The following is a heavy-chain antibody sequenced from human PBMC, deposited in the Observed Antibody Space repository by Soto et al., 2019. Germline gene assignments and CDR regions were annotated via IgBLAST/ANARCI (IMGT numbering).Heavy chain of an antibody. CDR3: ARGGYCSGGSCYYYYMDV. CDR1: GYTFITYY. V-gene: IGHV1-46*01. Sequence: ASVKVSCKASGYTFITYYMHWVRQAPGQGLEWMRIMNPRNGNTSYAQKFQGRVTMTRNTSTSTAYMELSSLRSEDTAVYYCARGGYCSGGSCYYYYMDVWGKGTTVTVSS. D-gene: IGHD2-15*01. CDR2: MNPRNGNT. J-gene: IGHJ6*03.